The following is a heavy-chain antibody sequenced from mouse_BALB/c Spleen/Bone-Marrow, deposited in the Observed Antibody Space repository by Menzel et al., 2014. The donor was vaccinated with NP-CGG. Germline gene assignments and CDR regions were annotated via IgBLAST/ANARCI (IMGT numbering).Heavy chain of an antibody. V-gene: IGHV5-12*02. CDR3: ARRGWYYAMDY. CDR2: ISNGGGST. CDR1: GFTFSDYY. Sequence: EVHLVESGGGLVQPGGSLKLSCATSGFTFSDYYMYWVRQTPEKRLERVAYISNGGGSTYYPDTVKGRFTISRDNAKNTLYLQMSRLKSEDTAMYYCARRGWYYAMDYWGQGTSVTVSS. D-gene: IGHD2-3*01. J-gene: IGHJ4*01.